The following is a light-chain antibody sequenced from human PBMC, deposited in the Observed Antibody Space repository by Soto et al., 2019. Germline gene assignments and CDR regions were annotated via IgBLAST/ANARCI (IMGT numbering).Light chain of an antibody. CDR3: QQYDNVPYT. CDR2: DAS. Sequence: DIQMTQSPSTLSASVGDRVTSTCRASQSISSWLAWYQQKPGKAPDLLIYDASNLETGVPSRFSGSGSGTHFTFTITGLQPEDIATYYCQQYDNVPYTFGQGTKLEIK. CDR1: QSISSW. J-gene: IGKJ2*01. V-gene: IGKV1-33*01.